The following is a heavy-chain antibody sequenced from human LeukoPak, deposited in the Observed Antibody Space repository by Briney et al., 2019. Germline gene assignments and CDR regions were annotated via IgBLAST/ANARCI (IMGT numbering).Heavy chain of an antibody. CDR1: GGSFSGYY. V-gene: IGHV4-34*01. J-gene: IGHJ4*02. CDR2: INHSGST. CDR3: AGLRRGRYDIWTGKFDY. Sequence: SETLSLTCAVYGGSFSGYYWSWIRQPPGKGLEWIGEINHSGSTNYNPSLKSRVTISVDTSKNQFSLKLSSVTAADTAVYYCAGLRRGRYDIWTGKFDYWGQGTLVTVSS. D-gene: IGHD3-9*01.